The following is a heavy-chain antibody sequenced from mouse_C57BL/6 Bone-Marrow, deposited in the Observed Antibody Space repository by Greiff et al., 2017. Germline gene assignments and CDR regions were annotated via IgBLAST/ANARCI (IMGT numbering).Heavy chain of an antibody. CDR3: ARDWAIVMEH. CDR1: GYTFTSYW. CDR2: IDPSDSYT. V-gene: IGHV1-50*01. Sequence: QVHVKQPGAELVKPGASVKLSCKASGYTFTSYWMQWVKQRPGQGLEWIGEIDPSDSYTNSNQKFKGKATLTVYTSSSTAYMQLRSLKSEDSAVSYGARDWAIVMEHWGQGTTLTVPS. D-gene: IGHD2-5*01. J-gene: IGHJ2*01.